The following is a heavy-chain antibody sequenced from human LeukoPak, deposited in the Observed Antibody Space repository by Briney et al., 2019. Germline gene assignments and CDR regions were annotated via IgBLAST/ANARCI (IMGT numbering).Heavy chain of an antibody. Sequence: GGSLRLSCAASGFTFSSYEMNWVRQAPGKGLEWVSYISSSGSTVYYADSVKGRFTISRDDAKHSLYLQMNSLRVGDTAVYYCTRGTRAGVWAFDIWGQGTMVTVSS. CDR1: GFTFSSYE. D-gene: IGHD6-19*01. CDR3: TRGTRAGVWAFDI. J-gene: IGHJ3*02. V-gene: IGHV3-48*03. CDR2: ISSSGSTV.